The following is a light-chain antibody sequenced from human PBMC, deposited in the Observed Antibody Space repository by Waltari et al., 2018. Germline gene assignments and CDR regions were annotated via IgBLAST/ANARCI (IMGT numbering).Light chain of an antibody. J-gene: IGLJ3*02. CDR1: SSNIGAGSH. CDR3: QSYDSSLSGV. CDR2: GNS. Sequence: HSVLTPPPSVSGAPRQRVTFSRTGSSSNIGAGSHVHWYQPLPGPAPQLLIYGNSNRPSGVPDRFSGSKSGTSASLAITGLQAEDEADYYCQSYDSSLSGVFGGGTKLTVL. V-gene: IGLV1-40*01.